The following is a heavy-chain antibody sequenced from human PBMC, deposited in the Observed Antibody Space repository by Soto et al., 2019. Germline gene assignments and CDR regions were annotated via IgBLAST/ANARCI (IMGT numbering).Heavy chain of an antibody. CDR3: ARAGVNPDFFDY. J-gene: IGHJ4*02. Sequence: GGSLRLSCAASGFSVRTNYMSWVRQAPGKGLEWVSVFESGGSIYYADSVKGRFIISRDYARNTVDLQLNSLRADDTAVYYCARAGVNPDFFDYWGQGTLVTVSS. CDR1: GFSVRTNY. V-gene: IGHV3-53*01. D-gene: IGHD3-3*01. CDR2: FESGGSI.